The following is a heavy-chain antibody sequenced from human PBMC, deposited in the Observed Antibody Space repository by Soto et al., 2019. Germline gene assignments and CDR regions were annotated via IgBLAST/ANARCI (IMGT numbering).Heavy chain of an antibody. CDR2: ISWNSGSI. CDR3: AKDGVAVTTDYYYYYYMDV. V-gene: IGHV3-9*01. D-gene: IGHD2-15*01. CDR1: GFTFDDYA. J-gene: IGHJ6*03. Sequence: GGSLRLSCAASGFTFDDYAMHWVRQAPGKGLEWVSGISWNSGSIGYADSVKGRITISRDNAKNSLYLQMNSLRAEDTALYYCAKDGVAVTTDYYYYYYMDVWGKGTTVTVSS.